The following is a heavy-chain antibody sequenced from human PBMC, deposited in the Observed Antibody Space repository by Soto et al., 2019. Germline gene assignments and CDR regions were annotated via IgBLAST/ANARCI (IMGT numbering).Heavy chain of an antibody. CDR1: GGSISSGDYY. J-gene: IGHJ4*02. CDR2: IYYTGTT. Sequence: QVQLQESGPGLVKPSQTLSLTCTVSGGSISSGDYYWRWIRQHPGKGPGWVGYIYYTGTTHYNPSLKGRVKISPDTSKNQFSLNLNSVTAADTAVYYWARASYYGSGAYNYTYWGQGTLVTVPS. D-gene: IGHD3-10*01. CDR3: ARASYYGSGAYNYTY. V-gene: IGHV4-30-4*01.